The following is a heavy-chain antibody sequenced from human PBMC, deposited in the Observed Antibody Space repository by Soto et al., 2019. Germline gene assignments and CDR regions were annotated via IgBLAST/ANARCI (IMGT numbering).Heavy chain of an antibody. Sequence: QVQLQESGPGLVKPSQTLSLTCTVSGGSISSGDYYWSWIRQPPGKGLEWIGYIYYSGSTYYNPSLKSRVTIPEDTSKNQFSLKLSSVTAADTAVYYCARDLDTAMGDWYGMDVWGPGTTVTVSS. V-gene: IGHV4-30-4*01. CDR1: GGSISSGDYY. CDR3: ARDLDTAMGDWYGMDV. D-gene: IGHD5-18*01. CDR2: IYYSGST. J-gene: IGHJ6*02.